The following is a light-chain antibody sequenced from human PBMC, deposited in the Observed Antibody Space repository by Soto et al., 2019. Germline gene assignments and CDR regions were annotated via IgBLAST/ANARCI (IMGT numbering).Light chain of an antibody. J-gene: IGKJ1*01. CDR2: GAS. V-gene: IGKV3-20*01. CDR3: KQYGSSRT. Sequence: EIVLTQSPGTLSLSPGERATLSCRASQSVSSSYLAWYQQKPGQAPRLLIYGASSRATGIPDRFSGSGSGTDLTLTISRLEPEELAVYYCKQYGSSRTSGQGTKVEIK. CDR1: QSVSSSY.